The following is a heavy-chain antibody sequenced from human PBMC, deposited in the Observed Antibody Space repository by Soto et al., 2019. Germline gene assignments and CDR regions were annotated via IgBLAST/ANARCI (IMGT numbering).Heavy chain of an antibody. CDR3: AREVAVAAYYYYYGMDV. CDR1: GYTFTSYA. CDR2: INAGNGNT. D-gene: IGHD6-19*01. J-gene: IGHJ6*02. V-gene: IGHV1-3*01. Sequence: QVQLVQSGAEVKKPGASVKVSCKASGYTFTSYAMHWVRQAPGQRLAWMRWINAGNGNTKYSQKFQGRVTSTRGTSPSTAYMELCSLGSEDTAVYYCAREVAVAAYYYYYGMDVSGQGTTVTVS.